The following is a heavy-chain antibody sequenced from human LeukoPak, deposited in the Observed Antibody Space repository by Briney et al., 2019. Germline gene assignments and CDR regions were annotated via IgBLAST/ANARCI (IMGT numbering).Heavy chain of an antibody. D-gene: IGHD3-16*01. Sequence: PSETLSLTCTVSGGSISSSSYYWGWIRQPPGKGLEWVSVIYSGGSTYYADSVKGRFTISRDNSKNTLYLQMNSLRAEDTAVYYCARAGSGLGVDYFDYWGQGTLVTVSS. CDR2: IYSGGST. J-gene: IGHJ4*02. CDR3: ARAGSGLGVDYFDY. V-gene: IGHV3-66*01. CDR1: GGSISSSSYY.